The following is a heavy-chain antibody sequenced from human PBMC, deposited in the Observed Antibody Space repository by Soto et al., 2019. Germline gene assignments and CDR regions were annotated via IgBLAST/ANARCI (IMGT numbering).Heavy chain of an antibody. J-gene: IGHJ4*02. Sequence: EVQLVESGGGLVQPGGSLRLSCAASGFNFNSYSMNWVRQAPGKGLEWVSYISSSSSTIYYADSVKGRFTISRDNAKNSLYLQMNRLRDEDTAVYYCARAGYYGSGILLWGQGTLVTVSS. D-gene: IGHD3-10*01. CDR1: GFNFNSYS. CDR2: ISSSSSTI. V-gene: IGHV3-48*02. CDR3: ARAGYYGSGILL.